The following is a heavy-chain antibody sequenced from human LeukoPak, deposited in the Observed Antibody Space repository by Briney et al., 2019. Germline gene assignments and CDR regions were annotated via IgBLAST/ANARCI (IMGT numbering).Heavy chain of an antibody. CDR3: ARLYPGWELPYYYYYMDV. J-gene: IGHJ6*03. CDR2: IKKDGSDK. Sequence: GGSLRLSCATSGFTFSDYYMSWVRQAPGTGLEWVANIKKDGSDKSYVDSVKGRFTISRDNAKNSLYLQMNSLRAEDTAVYYCARLYPGWELPYYYYYMDVWGKGTTVTISS. CDR1: GFTFSDYY. V-gene: IGHV3-7*01. D-gene: IGHD1-26*01.